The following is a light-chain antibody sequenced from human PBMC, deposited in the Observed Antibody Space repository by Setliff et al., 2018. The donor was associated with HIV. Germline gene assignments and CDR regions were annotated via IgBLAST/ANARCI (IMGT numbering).Light chain of an antibody. J-gene: IGKJ4*01. CDR2: AAS. V-gene: IGKV1-39*01. CDR1: QSISSY. Sequence: DIQMTQSPSSLSASVGDRVTITCRASQSISSYLNWYQQKPGKAPKLLIYAASSLQSGVPSRFSGSGSGTDFTLTISSLQPEDFATYYCQQANSFPITFGGGTKVDIK. CDR3: QQANSFPIT.